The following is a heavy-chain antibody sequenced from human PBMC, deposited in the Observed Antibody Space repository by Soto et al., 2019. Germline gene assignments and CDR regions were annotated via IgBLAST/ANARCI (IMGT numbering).Heavy chain of an antibody. J-gene: IGHJ1*01. CDR3: ARGHRYDSSGYYSRRYFHH. Sequence: QVQLVQSGAEVKKPGASVKVSCKASGYTITSYGISWVRQAPGQGLEWMGWISAYNGNTNYAQKLQGRVTITTDTSTSTAYIELRSLRSDDTAVYYCARGHRYDSSGYYSRRYFHHWGQGTLVTVSS. CDR2: ISAYNGNT. V-gene: IGHV1-18*01. CDR1: GYTITSYG. D-gene: IGHD3-22*01.